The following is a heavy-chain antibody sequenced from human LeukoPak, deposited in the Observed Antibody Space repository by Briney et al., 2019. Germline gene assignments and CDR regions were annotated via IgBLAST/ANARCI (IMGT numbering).Heavy chain of an antibody. J-gene: IGHJ6*02. CDR2: IYYSGST. CDR1: GGSISSYY. V-gene: IGHV4-59*12. Sequence: SETLSLTCTVSGGSISSYYWSWIRQPPGKGLEWIGYIYYSGSTSYNPSLKSRVTISVDTSKNQFSLKLSSVTAADTAVYYCARGPSHPYYYYGMDVWGQGTTVTVSS. CDR3: ARGPSHPYYYYGMDV.